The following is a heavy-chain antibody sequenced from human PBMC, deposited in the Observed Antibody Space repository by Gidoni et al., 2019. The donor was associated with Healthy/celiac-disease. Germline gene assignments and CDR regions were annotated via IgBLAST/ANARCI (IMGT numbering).Heavy chain of an antibody. J-gene: IGHJ3*02. CDR1: GFTFSTYG. CDR2: ISSDSSTI. Sequence: EVQLVESGGGFLQPGGSLRVSCAATGFTFSTYGMNWVRQAPGKGLEWVSYISSDSSTIVYAESVKGRFTISRANAKNSLYLQMNSLRTEDTAVYYCARDSGAVTGNSELDIWGQGTMVTVSS. CDR3: ARDSGAVTGNSELDI. V-gene: IGHV3-48*01. D-gene: IGHD6-19*01.